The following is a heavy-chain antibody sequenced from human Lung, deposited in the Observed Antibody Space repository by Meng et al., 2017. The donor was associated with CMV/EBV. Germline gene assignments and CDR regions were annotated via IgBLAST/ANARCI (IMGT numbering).Heavy chain of an antibody. V-gene: IGHV4-39*07. CDR3: ARDGGGTSFDN. CDR1: GDFMSSSGNDD. CDR2: FFYTGTS. J-gene: IGHJ4*02. D-gene: IGHD3-16*01. Sequence: HLQRLESGRRLVKPPEPLTLPCHALGDFMSSSGNDDWGWICQRPGKGLEWIAPFFYTGTSYYNPSFKSRVTISGDTSKNEFSLRLRSVNAADTAAYFCARDGGGTSFDNWGQGTLVTVSS.